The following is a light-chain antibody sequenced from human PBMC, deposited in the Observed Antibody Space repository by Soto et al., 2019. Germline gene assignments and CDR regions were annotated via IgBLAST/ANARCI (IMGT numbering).Light chain of an antibody. Sequence: DIVMTQSPDSLAVSLGESATINCKSSQSVLYSSNNKNYLAWYQQKPGQPPKLLIYWASTRESGVPDRFSGSGSGTDFTLTISSLQAEDVAVYYCQQYYSTPQTSGQGTKVAIK. CDR2: WAS. J-gene: IGKJ1*01. V-gene: IGKV4-1*01. CDR1: QSVLYSSNNKNY. CDR3: QQYYSTPQT.